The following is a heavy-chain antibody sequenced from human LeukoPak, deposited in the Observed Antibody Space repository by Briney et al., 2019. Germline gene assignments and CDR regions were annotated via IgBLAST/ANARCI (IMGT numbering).Heavy chain of an antibody. CDR3: ARHGGSSGWYHFDY. CDR1: GGSISSYY. J-gene: IGHJ4*02. D-gene: IGHD6-13*01. V-gene: IGHV4-59*08. Sequence: SETLSLTCTVSGGSISSYYWSWIRQPPGKGLEWIGYIYYSGTTNYNPSLKSRVTIAVDTSKNQFSLNLNSVTAADTALYYCARHGGSSGWYHFDYWGQGTLVTVSS. CDR2: IYYSGTT.